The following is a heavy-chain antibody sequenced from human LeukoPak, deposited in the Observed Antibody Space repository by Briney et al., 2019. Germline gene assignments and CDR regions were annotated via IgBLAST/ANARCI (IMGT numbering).Heavy chain of an antibody. D-gene: IGHD6-13*01. CDR3: ARDLDYSRYYYYYDMDV. CDR2: IWYDGSNK. V-gene: IGHV3-33*01. CDR1: GFTFSSYG. J-gene: IGHJ6*04. Sequence: QPGGSLRLSCAASGFTFSSYGMHWVRQAPGKGLEWVAVIWYDGSNKYYADSVKGRFTISRDNSKNTLYLQMNSLRGEDTAVYYCARDLDYSRYYYYYDMDVWGKGTTVTVSS.